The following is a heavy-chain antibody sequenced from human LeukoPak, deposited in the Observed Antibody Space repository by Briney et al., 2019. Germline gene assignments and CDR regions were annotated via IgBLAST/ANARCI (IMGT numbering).Heavy chain of an antibody. V-gene: IGHV4-34*01. Sequence: SETLSLTCAVYVGSFIVYYWGWIRHLPGKGLKGIGEIHHRAGANYNPSLWGRVTISADTSKNQFSLHLTSVTAADTATFYCARGPVRDDGLTGISYYFGLDVWGHGTTVTVFS. CDR1: VGSFIVYY. J-gene: IGHJ6*02. CDR2: IHHRAGA. D-gene: IGHD2-21*02. CDR3: ARGPVRDDGLTGISYYFGLDV.